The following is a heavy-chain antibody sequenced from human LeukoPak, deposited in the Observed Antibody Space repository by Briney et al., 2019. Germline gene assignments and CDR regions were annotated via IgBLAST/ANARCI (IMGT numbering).Heavy chain of an antibody. V-gene: IGHV4-31*11. J-gene: IGHJ5*02. CDR2: IYYSGST. CDR3: ASLLSYDYVWGSYRANWFDP. D-gene: IGHD3-16*02. CDR1: GGSISSGGYS. Sequence: PSETLSLTCAVSGGSISSGGYSWSWIRQHPGRGLEWIGYIYYSGSTYYNPSLKSRVTISVDTSKNQFSLKLSSVTAADTAVYYCASLLSYDYVWGSYRANWFDPWGQGTLVTVSS.